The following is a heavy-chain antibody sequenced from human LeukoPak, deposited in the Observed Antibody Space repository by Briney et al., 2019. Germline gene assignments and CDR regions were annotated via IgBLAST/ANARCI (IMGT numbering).Heavy chain of an antibody. J-gene: IGHJ6*02. CDR3: ARDAGTTGTTRGYYYGMDV. CDR1: GGSITRSSYY. D-gene: IGHD1-1*01. Sequence: SETLSLTCTVSGGSITRSSYYWGWIRQPPGKGLEWIGNIYYSGSIYYNPSRKSRVTISVDTSKNQFSLKLSSVTAADTAVYYCARDAGTTGTTRGYYYGMDVWGQGTTVTVSS. CDR2: IYYSGSI. V-gene: IGHV4-39*07.